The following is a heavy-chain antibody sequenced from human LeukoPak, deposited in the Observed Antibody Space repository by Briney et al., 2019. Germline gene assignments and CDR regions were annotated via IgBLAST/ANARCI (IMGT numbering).Heavy chain of an antibody. J-gene: IGHJ4*02. V-gene: IGHV3-23*01. CDR1: GFTFSSYA. D-gene: IGHD1-26*01. Sequence: GGSLRLSCAASGFTFSSYAISWVRQAPGKGLEWVSAISGSGGSTYYADSVKGRFTISRDNSKNTLYLQMNSLRAEDTAVYYCAKSGRRGELTYFDYWGQGTLVTVSS. CDR2: ISGSGGST. CDR3: AKSGRRGELTYFDY.